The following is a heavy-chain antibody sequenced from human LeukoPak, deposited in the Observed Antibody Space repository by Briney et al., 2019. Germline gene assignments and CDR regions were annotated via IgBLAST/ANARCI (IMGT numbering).Heavy chain of an antibody. V-gene: IGHV3-9*03. J-gene: IGHJ3*02. CDR3: AKSLSDFWSGYGAFDI. CDR2: ISWNSGSI. CDR1: GFTFSSYW. D-gene: IGHD3-3*01. Sequence: PGGSLRLSCAASGFTFSSYWMSWVRQAPGKGLEWVSGISWNSGSIGYADSVKGRFTISRDNARNSLYLQMNSLRAEDMALYYCAKSLSDFWSGYGAFDIWGQGTMVTVSS.